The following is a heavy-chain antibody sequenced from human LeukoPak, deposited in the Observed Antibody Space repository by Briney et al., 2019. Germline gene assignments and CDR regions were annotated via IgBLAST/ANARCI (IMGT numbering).Heavy chain of an antibody. CDR3: VKNRDAFDI. CDR1: GFTFSSYA. D-gene: IGHD1/OR15-1a*01. CDR2: LTDSGGTT. Sequence: GSLRLSCVASGFTFSSYAMGWVRQAPGKRPEWVSSLTDSGGTTYYVDSVKGRFTISRDNSKNTLYLHMNSLRAEDTAMYYCVKNRDAFDILGQGTVVAVSS. J-gene: IGHJ3*02. V-gene: IGHV3-23*01.